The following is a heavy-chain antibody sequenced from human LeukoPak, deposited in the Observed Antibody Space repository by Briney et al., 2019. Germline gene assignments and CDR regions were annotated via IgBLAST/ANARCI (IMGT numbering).Heavy chain of an antibody. Sequence: PGGSLRLSCAASGFTFSSYAMSWVRQAPGKGLEWVSAISDSGGSIYYADSVKGRFTISRDNSKNTLYLQMNSLRAEDTAVYYCAKDGGSIVGADYFDYWGQGTLVTVSS. CDR3: AKDGGSIVGADYFDY. J-gene: IGHJ4*02. V-gene: IGHV3-23*01. CDR1: GFTFSSYA. CDR2: ISDSGGSI. D-gene: IGHD3-16*01.